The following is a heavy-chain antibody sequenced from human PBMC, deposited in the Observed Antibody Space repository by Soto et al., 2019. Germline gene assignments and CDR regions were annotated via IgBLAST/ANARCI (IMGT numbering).Heavy chain of an antibody. CDR3: ASVTFGGIVLAH. D-gene: IGHD3-16*01. Sequence: PSETLSLTCTVSAASFSKYYWTLIRQPPGKGLEWIGYIYFNGNTKYNPSLEGRLTISIDTSKKEFSLKLTSVTAADAAVYYYASVTFGGIVLAHWGEGTLVTVSS. J-gene: IGHJ4*01. CDR1: AASFSKYY. V-gene: IGHV4-59*01. CDR2: IYFNGNT.